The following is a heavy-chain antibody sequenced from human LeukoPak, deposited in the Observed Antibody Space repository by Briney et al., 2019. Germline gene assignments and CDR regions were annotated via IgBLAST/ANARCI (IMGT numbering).Heavy chain of an antibody. CDR1: GYTFTSYG. V-gene: IGHV1-69*06. CDR2: IIPIFGTA. CDR3: ARGAPKWELRRGGGDYFDY. J-gene: IGHJ4*02. Sequence: GASVKVSCKASGYTFTSYGISWVRQAPGQGLEWMGGIIPIFGTANYAQKFQGRVTITADKSTSTAYMELSSLRSEDTAVYYCARGAPKWELRRGGGDYFDYWGQGTLVTVSS. D-gene: IGHD1-26*01.